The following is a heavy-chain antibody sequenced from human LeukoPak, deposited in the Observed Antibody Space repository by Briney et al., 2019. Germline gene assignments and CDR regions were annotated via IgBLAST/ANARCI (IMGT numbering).Heavy chain of an antibody. V-gene: IGHV3-53*01. D-gene: IGHD6-13*01. J-gene: IGHJ4*02. CDR3: ARASSIGAAGLFDY. Sequence: PGGSLRLSCAASGFTVSSIYINWVRQAPGKGPEWVSVIYSGGTTYYADSVKGRFTISRDNSKNTLYLQMNSLRAEDTAVYYCARASSIGAAGLFDYWGQGTLVTVSS. CDR1: GFTVSSIY. CDR2: IYSGGTT.